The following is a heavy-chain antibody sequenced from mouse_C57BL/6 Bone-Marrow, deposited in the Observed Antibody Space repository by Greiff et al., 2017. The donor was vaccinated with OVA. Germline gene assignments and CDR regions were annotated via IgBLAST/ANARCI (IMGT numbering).Heavy chain of an antibody. J-gene: IGHJ4*01. CDR2: ISSGSSTI. CDR3: ARVPSPYAMDY. Sequence: EVQLVESGGGLVKPGGSLKLSCAASGFTFSDYGMHWVRQAPEKGLEWVAYISSGSSTIYYADTVKGRFTISRDNAKNTLCLQMTSLRSEDTAMYYCARVPSPYAMDYWGQGTSVTVSS. CDR1: GFTFSDYG. V-gene: IGHV5-17*01.